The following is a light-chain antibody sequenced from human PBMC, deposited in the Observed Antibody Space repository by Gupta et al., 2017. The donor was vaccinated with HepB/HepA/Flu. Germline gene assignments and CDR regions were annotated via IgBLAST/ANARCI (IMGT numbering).Light chain of an antibody. CDR2: EVS. V-gene: IGLV2-8*01. CDR3: SSFKHSSDSVV. CDR1: SSDVGNNYNY. J-gene: IGLJ2*01. Sequence: QSALTQPPSASGSPGQSVTISCIGTSSDVGNNYNYVSWYQQHPDHAPRLMISEVSKRPSGVPDRFSGSKSCNTASLTVSGLQAEDGADYYCSSFKHSSDSVVFGGGTKLTVL.